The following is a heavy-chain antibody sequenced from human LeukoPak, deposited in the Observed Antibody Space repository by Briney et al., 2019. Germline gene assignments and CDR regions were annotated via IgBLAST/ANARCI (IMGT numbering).Heavy chain of an antibody. CDR1: GYTFTSYY. CDR2: INPSGGST. Sequence: ASVKVSCKASGYTFTSYYMHWVRQAPGQGLEWMGIINPSGGSTSYAQKFQGRVTMAEDTSTDTAYMELSSLRSEDTAVYYCATDTYYDILTGYYLDYWGQGTLVTVSS. D-gene: IGHD3-9*01. CDR3: ATDTYYDILTGYYLDY. J-gene: IGHJ4*02. V-gene: IGHV1-46*01.